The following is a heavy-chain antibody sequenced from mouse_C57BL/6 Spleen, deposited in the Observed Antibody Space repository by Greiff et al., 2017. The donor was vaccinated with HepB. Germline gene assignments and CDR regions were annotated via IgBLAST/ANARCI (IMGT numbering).Heavy chain of an antibody. CDR2: IDPENGDT. Sequence: EVQLQQSGAELVRPGASVKLSCTASGFNIKDDYMHWVKQRPEQGLEWIGWIDPENGDTEYASKFQGKATITADTSSNTAYLQLSSLTSEDTAVYYCTTCSSYPPWFAYWGQGTLVTVSA. D-gene: IGHD1-1*01. CDR1: GFNIKDDY. J-gene: IGHJ3*01. CDR3: TTCSSYPPWFAY. V-gene: IGHV14-4*01.